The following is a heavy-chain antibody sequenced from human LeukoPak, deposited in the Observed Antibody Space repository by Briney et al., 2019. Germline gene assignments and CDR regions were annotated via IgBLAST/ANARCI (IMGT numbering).Heavy chain of an antibody. J-gene: IGHJ6*02. D-gene: IGHD3-3*01. CDR1: GFTFSSYS. V-gene: IGHV3-21*01. CDR3: TSLVSSGEMDV. Sequence: GGSLRLSCAASGFTFSSYSMNWVRQAPGKGLEWVSSISSSSSYIYYADSVKGRFTISRDNAKNSLYLQMNSLRAEDTAVYYCTSLVSSGEMDVWGQGTTVTVSS. CDR2: ISSSSSYI.